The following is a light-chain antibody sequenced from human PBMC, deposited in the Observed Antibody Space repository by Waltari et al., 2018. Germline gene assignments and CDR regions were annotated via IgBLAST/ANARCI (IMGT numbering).Light chain of an antibody. Sequence: DIQLTQSPSFLSASVGDRVTITCRASQDISTYLAWYQQKPGKAPKFLIYAASTLQSGVPSRFSGGGSGTELTLTISSLQPEDFAIYHCQQVNSYPLTFGGGTKVEI. CDR1: QDISTY. CDR3: QQVNSYPLT. J-gene: IGKJ4*01. CDR2: AAS. V-gene: IGKV1-9*01.